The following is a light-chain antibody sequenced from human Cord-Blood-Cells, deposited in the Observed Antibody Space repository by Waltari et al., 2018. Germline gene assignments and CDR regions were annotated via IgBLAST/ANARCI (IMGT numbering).Light chain of an antibody. CDR1: SSDVGGYNY. V-gene: IGLV2-14*01. CDR3: SSYTSSSTYV. Sequence: QSALTQPASVSGSPGQSITISCTGTSSDVGGYNYVSWYKQHPGKAPKLMIYDVSNPPLGVSNHFSGSKSGNTAALTISGLQAEDEADYYFSSYTSSSTYVFGPGTKVTVL. J-gene: IGLJ1*01. CDR2: DVS.